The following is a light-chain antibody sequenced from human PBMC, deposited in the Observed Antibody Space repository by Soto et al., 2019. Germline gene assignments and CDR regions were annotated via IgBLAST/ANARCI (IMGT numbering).Light chain of an antibody. J-gene: IGKJ2*01. CDR2: KAT. CDR3: QQYNSYSYT. CDR1: QSISSW. V-gene: IGKV1-5*03. Sequence: DIQMTQSPSTLSASVGDRVTITCRASQSISSWLAWYQQKPGKAPKLLIYKATSLESGVPSRFSGSGSRTEFTLTISSLQPDDFAPYYCQQYNSYSYTFGQGTKLEIK.